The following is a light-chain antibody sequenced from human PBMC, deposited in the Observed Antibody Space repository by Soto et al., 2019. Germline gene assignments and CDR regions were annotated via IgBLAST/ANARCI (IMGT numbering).Light chain of an antibody. V-gene: IGKV1-39*01. Sequence: DIQMTQSPSSLSASVGDRVTITCRASQSISSYLHWYQQKPGKAPKLLIYAASSLQTGVPSRFSGSVSGTDFTLTIRSLQPEDFATYYCQRSFSTPLTFGGGNKVEIK. CDR1: QSISSY. CDR3: QRSFSTPLT. J-gene: IGKJ4*01. CDR2: AAS.